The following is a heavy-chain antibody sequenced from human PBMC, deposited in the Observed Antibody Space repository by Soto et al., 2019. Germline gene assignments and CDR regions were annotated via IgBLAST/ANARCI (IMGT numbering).Heavy chain of an antibody. J-gene: IGHJ4*02. CDR1: GFTFSSYG. CDR3: AKVPYPDDSSGYYVFY. D-gene: IGHD3-22*01. CDR2: ISYDGSNK. V-gene: IGHV3-30*18. Sequence: QVQLVESGGGVVQPGRSLRLSCAASGFTFSSYGMHWVRQAPGKGLEWVAVISYDGSNKYYADSVKGRFTISRDNSKNTLYLQMNSLRAEDTAVYYCAKVPYPDDSSGYYVFYWGQGTLVTVSS.